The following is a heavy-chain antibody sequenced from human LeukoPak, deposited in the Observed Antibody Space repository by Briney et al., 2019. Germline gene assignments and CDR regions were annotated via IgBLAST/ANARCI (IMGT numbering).Heavy chain of an antibody. J-gene: IGHJ3*02. V-gene: IGHV3-13*04. CDR3: ARRRYGLGSYSDAFDI. CDR1: GFTFISYD. D-gene: IGHD3-10*01. Sequence: GGSLRLSCAASGFTFISYDMHWVRQPTGKGLEWVSGIDTAGGTYYAGSVKGRFTISRENAKNSLSLQMNSLRAGDAAVYYCARRRYGLGSYSDAFDIWGQGTMVTVSS. CDR2: IDTAGGT.